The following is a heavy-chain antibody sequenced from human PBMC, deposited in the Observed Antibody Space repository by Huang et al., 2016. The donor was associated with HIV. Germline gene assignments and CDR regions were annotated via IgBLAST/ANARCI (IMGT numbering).Heavy chain of an antibody. CDR3: AREKAADSAWYGVYYFDY. V-gene: IGHV4-34*01. J-gene: IGHJ4*02. CDR1: GGSFSGYY. D-gene: IGHD6-19*01. CDR2: INHIGKT. Sequence: QVQLRQWGAGLVKPSETLSLTCAVYGGSFSGYYWTWIRQSPGKGLEWIGEINHIGKTNYQPSLKMRVTIAKDPAKNQFSLQLTSVSAADTGVYFCAREKAADSAWYGVYYFDYWGEGALVTVTS.